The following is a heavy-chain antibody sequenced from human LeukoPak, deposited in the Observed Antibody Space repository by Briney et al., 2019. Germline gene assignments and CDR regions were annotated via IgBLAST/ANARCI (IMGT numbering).Heavy chain of an antibody. V-gene: IGHV4-61*02. J-gene: IGHJ3*02. CDR1: GGSISSGDYY. CDR3: ARDMAKSGAFDI. CDR2: IYTSGST. Sequence: SQTLSLTCTVSGGSISSGDYYWSWIRQPPGKGLEWIGRIYTSGSTNYNPSLKSRVTMSVDTSKNQFSLKLSSVTAADTAVYYCARDMAKSGAFDIWGQGTMVTVSS. D-gene: IGHD5-24*01.